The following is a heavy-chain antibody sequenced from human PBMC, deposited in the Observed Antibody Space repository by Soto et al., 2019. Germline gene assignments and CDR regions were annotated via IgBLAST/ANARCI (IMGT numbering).Heavy chain of an antibody. D-gene: IGHD3-22*01. V-gene: IGHV3-48*02. CDR3: ARASGYYGVSGYYGAYYHYGMDV. CDR2: ISDSSSTI. Sequence: PGGSLRLSCAASGFTFSTYIMNWVRQAPGKGLEWVSYISDSSSTIYYADSVKGRFTVSRDNAKNSLYLQMNSLRDQDTAVYYCARASGYYGVSGYYGAYYHYGMDVWGQGTTVTVSS. CDR1: GFTFSTYI. J-gene: IGHJ6*02.